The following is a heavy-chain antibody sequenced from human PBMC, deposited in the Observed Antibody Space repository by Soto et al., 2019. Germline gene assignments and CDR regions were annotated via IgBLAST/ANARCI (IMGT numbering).Heavy chain of an antibody. J-gene: IGHJ4*02. CDR2: ISGSGGST. V-gene: IGHV3-23*01. Sequence: LRLSCVASGVTFSSFAMSWVRQAPGKGLEWVSTISGSGGSTYYADSVKGRLTISRDNSKITLSLHINSLRAEDTAAYYCAKAETYDFWSGLHFDYWGQGTLVTVSS. D-gene: IGHD3-3*01. CDR1: GVTFSSFA. CDR3: AKAETYDFWSGLHFDY.